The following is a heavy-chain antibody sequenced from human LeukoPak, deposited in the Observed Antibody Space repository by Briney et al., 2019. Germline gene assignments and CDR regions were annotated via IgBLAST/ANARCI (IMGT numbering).Heavy chain of an antibody. Sequence: SETLSLTCTVSGGSISSGGYYWSWIRQHPGKGLEWIGYIYYSGSTYYNPSLKSRVTISVDTSENQFSLKLSSVTAADTAVYYCARESRDYYYDSSGNFDYWGQGTLVTVSS. V-gene: IGHV4-31*03. CDR2: IYYSGST. CDR1: GGSISSGGYY. J-gene: IGHJ4*02. CDR3: ARESRDYYYDSSGNFDY. D-gene: IGHD3-22*01.